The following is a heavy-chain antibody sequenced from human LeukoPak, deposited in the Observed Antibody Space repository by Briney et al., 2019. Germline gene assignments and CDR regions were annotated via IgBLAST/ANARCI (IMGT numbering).Heavy chain of an antibody. CDR3: AGVIPAATLQD. Sequence: SETLSLTCAVYGGSFSGYYWSWIRQPPGKGLEWIGEINHSGSTNYNPSLKSRVTISVDTSKNQFSLKLSSVTAADTAVYYCAGVIPAATLQDWGQGTLVTVSS. CDR1: GGSFSGYY. D-gene: IGHD2-2*01. V-gene: IGHV4-34*01. J-gene: IGHJ4*02. CDR2: INHSGST.